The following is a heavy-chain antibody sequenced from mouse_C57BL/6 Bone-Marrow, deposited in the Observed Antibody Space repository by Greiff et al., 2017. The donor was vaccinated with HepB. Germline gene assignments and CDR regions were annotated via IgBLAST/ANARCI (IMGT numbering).Heavy chain of an antibody. CDR2: IDPETGGT. Sequence: VKLQESGAELVRPGASVTLSCKASGYTFTDYEMHWVKQTPVHGLEWIGAIDPETGGTAYNQKFKGKAILTADKSSSTAYMELRSLTSEDSAVYYCTKAFYGYDYAMDYWGQGTSVTVSS. D-gene: IGHD2-9*01. CDR3: TKAFYGYDYAMDY. J-gene: IGHJ4*01. V-gene: IGHV1-15*01. CDR1: GYTFTDYE.